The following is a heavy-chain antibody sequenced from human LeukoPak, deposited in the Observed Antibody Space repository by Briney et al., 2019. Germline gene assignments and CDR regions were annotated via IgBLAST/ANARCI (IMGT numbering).Heavy chain of an antibody. V-gene: IGHV3-21*01. J-gene: IGHJ3*02. CDR2: ISSSSSYI. CDR3: ARELHNPGSSRLIFDAFDI. CDR1: GFTFSSYS. D-gene: IGHD6-13*01. Sequence: GGSLRLSCAASGFTFSSYSMNWVRQAPGKGREWVSSISSSSSYIYYAYSVKGRFPISRDHAKNSLYPQMNSLRADDTAVYYCARELHNPGSSRLIFDAFDIRGQGTMVTVSS.